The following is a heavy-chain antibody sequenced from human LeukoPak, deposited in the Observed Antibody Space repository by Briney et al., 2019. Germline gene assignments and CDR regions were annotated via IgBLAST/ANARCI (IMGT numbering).Heavy chain of an antibody. D-gene: IGHD5-24*01. CDR2: IRSEAFGGAR. V-gene: IGHV3-49*04. Sequence: PGGSLRLSCTASGFTFGDSIMTWVRQAPGKGLEWVGSIRSEAFGGAREYATSVRGRFIMSRDDSESIAYLQMNSLKIEDTAVYYCTREGKVGSGNFLEMAAISPKPFDCWGQGTLVAVSS. J-gene: IGHJ4*02. CDR1: GFTFGDSI. CDR3: TREGKVGSGNFLEMAAISPKPFDC.